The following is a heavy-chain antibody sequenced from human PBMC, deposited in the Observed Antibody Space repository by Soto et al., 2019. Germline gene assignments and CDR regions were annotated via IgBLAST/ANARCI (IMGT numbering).Heavy chain of an antibody. J-gene: IGHJ6*02. V-gene: IGHV1-46*03. CDR3: ARVDLLWCGEVKNNYYYYGMDV. Sequence: ASVKVSCNASGYTFTSYYMHWVLQAPGQGLEWMGIINPSGGSTSYAQKFQGRVTMTRDTSTSTVYMELSSLRSEDTAVYYCARVDLLWCGEVKNNYYYYGMDVWGQGTTVTRSS. CDR2: INPSGGST. CDR1: GYTFTSYY. D-gene: IGHD3-10*01.